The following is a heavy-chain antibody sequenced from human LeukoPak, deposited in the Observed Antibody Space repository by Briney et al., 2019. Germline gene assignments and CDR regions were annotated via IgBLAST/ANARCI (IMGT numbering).Heavy chain of an antibody. J-gene: IGHJ5*02. Sequence: PSETLSLTCAVYGVSFSGYYWSWIRQPPGKGLEWIGEINHSGSTNYNPSLKSRVTISVDSSKNQFSLRLNSVTAADTAVYYCARSRAFNSGAFDPWGQGSLVTVSS. D-gene: IGHD1-26*01. CDR2: INHSGST. CDR1: GVSFSGYY. CDR3: ARSRAFNSGAFDP. V-gene: IGHV4-34*01.